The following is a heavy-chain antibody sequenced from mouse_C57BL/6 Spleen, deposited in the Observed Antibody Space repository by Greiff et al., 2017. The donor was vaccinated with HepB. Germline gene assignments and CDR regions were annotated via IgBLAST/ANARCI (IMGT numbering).Heavy chain of an antibody. CDR3: ARGWLLPHYFDY. D-gene: IGHD2-3*01. CDR1: GYSITSGYY. J-gene: IGHJ2*01. CDR2: ISYDGSN. Sequence: EVKLQESGPGLVKPSQSLSLTCSVTGYSITSGYYWNWIRQFPGNKLEWMGYISYDGSNNYNPSLKHRISITRDTSKNQFFLKLNSVTTEDTATYYCARGWLLPHYFDYWGQGTTLTVSS. V-gene: IGHV3-6*01.